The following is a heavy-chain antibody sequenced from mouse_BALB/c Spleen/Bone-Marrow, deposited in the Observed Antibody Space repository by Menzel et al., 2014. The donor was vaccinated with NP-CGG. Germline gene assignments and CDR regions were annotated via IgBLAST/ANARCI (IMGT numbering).Heavy chain of an antibody. CDR3: ASYYGNYWYFDV. CDR2: INPYNGGT. D-gene: IGHD2-1*01. Sequence: VQLQQSGPELEKPGASMKLSCKSSGYSFTGYTMNWVKQSHGKDLEWIGLINPYNGGTSYNQKFKGKATLTADKSSSTAYMERLSLTSEDSAVYYCASYYGNYWYFDVWGEGTTVTVSS. CDR1: GYSFTGYT. V-gene: IGHV1-18*01. J-gene: IGHJ1*01.